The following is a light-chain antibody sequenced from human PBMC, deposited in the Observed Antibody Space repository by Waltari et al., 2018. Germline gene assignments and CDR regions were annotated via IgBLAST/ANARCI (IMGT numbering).Light chain of an antibody. CDR3: QQYNNWPPGT. Sequence: ETVMTQSPATLSVSPGERATLSCRTSESVSTNLAWYQHKSGQAPRLLIYAASTRATCIPARFSGSGSGTEFTLTISSLQSEDFAVYYCQQYNNWPPGTFGQGTKLEI. CDR1: ESVSTN. J-gene: IGKJ2*01. CDR2: AAS. V-gene: IGKV3-15*01.